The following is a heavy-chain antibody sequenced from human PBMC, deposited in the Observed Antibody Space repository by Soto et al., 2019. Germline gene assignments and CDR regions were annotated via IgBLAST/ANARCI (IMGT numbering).Heavy chain of an antibody. D-gene: IGHD3-3*01. V-gene: IGHV3-23*01. Sequence: GGSLRLSCAASGFTFSSYAMSWVRQAPGKGLEWVSAISGSGGSTYYADSVKGRFTISRDNSKNTLYLQMNSLRAEDTAVYYCAKGLALFGVVIAFDYWGQGTLVTVSS. CDR3: AKGLALFGVVIAFDY. CDR2: ISGSGGST. J-gene: IGHJ4*02. CDR1: GFTFSSYA.